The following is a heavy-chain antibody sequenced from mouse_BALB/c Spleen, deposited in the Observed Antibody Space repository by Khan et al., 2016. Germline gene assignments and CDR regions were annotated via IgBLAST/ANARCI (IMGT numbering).Heavy chain of an antibody. Sequence: QVQLKESGAELVKPGASVKLSCKASGYTFTSYYMYWVKQRPGQGLEWIGEINPSNGGTNFNEKFKSKATLTVDKSSSTAYMQLSSLTSEDSAVYYCTRRTHYYGYYFDYRGQGTTLTVAS. CDR3: TRRTHYYGYYFDY. V-gene: IGHV1S81*02. CDR1: GYTFTSYY. CDR2: INPSNGGT. D-gene: IGHD1-2*01. J-gene: IGHJ2*01.